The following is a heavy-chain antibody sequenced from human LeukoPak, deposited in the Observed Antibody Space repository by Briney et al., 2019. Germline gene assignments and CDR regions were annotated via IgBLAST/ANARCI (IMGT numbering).Heavy chain of an antibody. CDR2: IYPDDSDT. D-gene: IGHD5-18*01. CDR1: GYSFTSYW. V-gene: IGHV5-51*01. CDR3: ARLVDTTMADY. J-gene: IGHJ4*02. Sequence: GESLKISCKASGYSFTSYWIGWVRLMPGKGLEWMGIIYPDDSDTRYSPSFQGQVTISADKSISTAYLLWSSLKASDTAMYYCARLVDTTMADYWGQGSLVTVSS.